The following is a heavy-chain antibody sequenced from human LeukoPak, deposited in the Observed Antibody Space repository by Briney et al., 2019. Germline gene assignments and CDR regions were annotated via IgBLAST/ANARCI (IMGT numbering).Heavy chain of an antibody. CDR1: GFTFDDYA. D-gene: IGHD3-10*01. CDR3: ARGVYAFDI. CDR2: ISWNSGSI. V-gene: IGHV3-9*01. Sequence: PGGSLRLSCAASGFTFDDYAMHWVRQAPGKGLEWVSGISWNSGSIGYADSVKGRFTISRDNAKNSLYLQMNSLRAEDTAVYYCARGVYAFDIWGQGTMVTVSS. J-gene: IGHJ3*02.